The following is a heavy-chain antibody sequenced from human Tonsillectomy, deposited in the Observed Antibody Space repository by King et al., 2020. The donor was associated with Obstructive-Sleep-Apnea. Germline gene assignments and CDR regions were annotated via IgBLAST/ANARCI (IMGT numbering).Heavy chain of an antibody. CDR1: GFTFDDYA. CDR3: AKTSRVWFGELYTNYFDY. CDR2: ISWNRGSI. Sequence: VQLVESGGGLVQPGRSLRLSCAASGFTFDDYAMHWVRQAPGKGLEWVSGISWNRGSIGYADSVKGRFTISRDNAKNSLYLQMNSLSAEDTALYYCAKTSRVWFGELYTNYFDYWGQGTLVTVSS. J-gene: IGHJ4*02. V-gene: IGHV3-9*01. D-gene: IGHD3-10*01.